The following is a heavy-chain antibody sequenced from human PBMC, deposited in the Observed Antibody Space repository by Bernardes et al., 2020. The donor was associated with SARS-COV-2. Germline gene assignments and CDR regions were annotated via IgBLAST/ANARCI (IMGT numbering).Heavy chain of an antibody. Sequence: ASVKVSCKASGYTFTGYYMHWVRQAPGQGLEWMGWINPNSGGTNYAQKFQGRVTMTRDTSISTAYMELSRLRSDDTAVYYCASRAATTESYFDYWGQGTLVTVSS. J-gene: IGHJ4*02. D-gene: IGHD3-10*01. V-gene: IGHV1-2*02. CDR3: ASRAATTESYFDY. CDR2: INPNSGGT. CDR1: GYTFTGYY.